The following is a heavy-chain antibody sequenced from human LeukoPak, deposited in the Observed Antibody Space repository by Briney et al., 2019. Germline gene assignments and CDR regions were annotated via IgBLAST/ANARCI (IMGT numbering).Heavy chain of an antibody. CDR3: ARIAAGHMDV. Sequence: GGSLRLSCAASGFTFSGYSMNWVRQAPGKGLEWVSYISYTGTTIYYADSVGGRFTISTDNAKTSLYLQMSSLRGEDTAVYYCARIAAGHMDVWGKGTTVTVSS. CDR2: ISYTGTTI. J-gene: IGHJ6*03. V-gene: IGHV3-48*01. CDR1: GFTFSGYS. D-gene: IGHD6-6*01.